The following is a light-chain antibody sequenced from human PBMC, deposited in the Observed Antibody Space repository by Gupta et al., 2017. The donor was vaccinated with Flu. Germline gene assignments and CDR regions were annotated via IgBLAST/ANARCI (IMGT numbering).Light chain of an antibody. V-gene: IGKV2-30*01. CDR1: QSLVYSDGNTF. J-gene: IGKJ2*01. CDR3: RQGTHWPPYT. CDR2: KVS. Sequence: DVVMTQSPLSLPVTLGQPASISCRSSQSLVYSDGNTFVSWFHQRPGHSPRRLIYKVSNRDSGVPDRFSGSGSGTDLTLEISRGEAEDVGIYYCRQGTHWPPYTFGQGTKLEIK.